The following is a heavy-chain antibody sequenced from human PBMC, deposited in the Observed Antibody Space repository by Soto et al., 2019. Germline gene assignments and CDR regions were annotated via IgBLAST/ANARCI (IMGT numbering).Heavy chain of an antibody. J-gene: IGHJ6*02. V-gene: IGHV4-59*01. CDR1: GDSISSYY. D-gene: IGHD5-18*01. Sequence: QVQLQESGPGLVKPSETLSLTCTVSGDSISSYYWTWIRQPPGKALEWIVYIYYSGSTSYNPSLKSRVTISVDTSKNQCSLKVSSVTAADTAVYYCATGGNTAIAYFYDGMDVWGQGTTVTVSS. CDR2: IYYSGST. CDR3: ATGGNTAIAYFYDGMDV.